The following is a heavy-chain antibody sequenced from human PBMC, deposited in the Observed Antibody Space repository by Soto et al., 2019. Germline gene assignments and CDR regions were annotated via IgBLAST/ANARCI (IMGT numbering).Heavy chain of an antibody. CDR1: GGSISSSSYY. CDR3: ARARGARYFDY. Sequence: SETLSLTCTVSGGSISSSSYYWGWIRQPPGKGLEWIGSIYYSGSTYYNPSLKSRVTISVDTSKNQFSLKLSSVTAADTAVYYCARARGARYFDYWGQGTTVTVSS. J-gene: IGHJ4*03. D-gene: IGHD2-15*01. CDR2: IYYSGST. V-gene: IGHV4-39*01.